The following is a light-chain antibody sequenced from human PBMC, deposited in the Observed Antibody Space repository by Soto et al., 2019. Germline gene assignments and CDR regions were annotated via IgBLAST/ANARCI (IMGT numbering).Light chain of an antibody. CDR1: QRVTANY. J-gene: IGKJ2*01. V-gene: IGKV3-20*01. Sequence: ENVWTQSPGTLSMSPGETATLSCRASQRVTANYLAWYQKKPGQAPRLLSFGAVRRATGIPDRISGRGSGTDLTLTICCLEPVDVAVYYCHQYTATPYTCGQGTHREIK. CDR2: GAV. CDR3: HQYTATPYT.